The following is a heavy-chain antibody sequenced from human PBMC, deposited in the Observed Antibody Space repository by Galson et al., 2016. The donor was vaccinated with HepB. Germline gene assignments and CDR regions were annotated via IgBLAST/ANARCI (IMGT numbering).Heavy chain of an antibody. CDR1: GGSISSYY. D-gene: IGHD6-19*01. Sequence: SETLSLTCTVSGGSISSYYWSWIRQPPGKGLEWIGYIHYSGSTNYNPSLKSRVTISVDTSKNQFSLKLSSVTAADTAVYYCAGERRQWLVYYMDVWGKGTTVTVSS. CDR3: AGERRQWLVYYMDV. CDR2: IHYSGST. J-gene: IGHJ6*03. V-gene: IGHV4-59*01.